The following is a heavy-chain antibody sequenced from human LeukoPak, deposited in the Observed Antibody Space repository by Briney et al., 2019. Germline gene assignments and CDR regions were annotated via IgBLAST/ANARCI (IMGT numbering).Heavy chain of an antibody. CDR3: ARDYYDSSGYYLGADY. Sequence: GASVKVSCKASGYTFTSYYMHWVRQAPGQGLEWMGWISAYNGNTNYAQKFQGRVTMTTDTSTTTAYMELRSLKSDDTAVYYCARDYYDSSGYYLGADYWGQGTLLTVSS. CDR2: ISAYNGNT. J-gene: IGHJ4*02. CDR1: GYTFTSYY. D-gene: IGHD3-22*01. V-gene: IGHV1-18*04.